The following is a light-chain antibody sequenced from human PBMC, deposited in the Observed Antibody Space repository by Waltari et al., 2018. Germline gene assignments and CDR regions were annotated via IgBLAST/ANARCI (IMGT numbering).Light chain of an antibody. Sequence: EIVLTQSPATLSLSPGERDTLSCRASQSVSNNLAWYQQIPGQAPRLLIYDVSSRATGIPARISARGAGTDFTLTISSLEPEDSAVYYCQQRTSWPPGLSFGGGTNVEIK. CDR3: QQRTSWPPGLS. CDR1: QSVSNN. J-gene: IGKJ4*01. CDR2: DVS. V-gene: IGKV3-11*01.